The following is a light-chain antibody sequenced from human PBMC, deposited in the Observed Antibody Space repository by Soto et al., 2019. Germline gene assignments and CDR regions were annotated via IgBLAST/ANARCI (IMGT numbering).Light chain of an antibody. J-gene: IGKJ1*01. CDR3: LQDYDYPWT. CDR1: QGIRND. V-gene: IGKV1-6*01. Sequence: AIHMTPSPSSLSASVGDRVTITCRASQGIRNDLGWYQKKPGKAPKLLIFAAFNLQSGVPSRFSGSGSGTEFTLTISSLQPEDFATYYCLQDYDYPWTFGQGTKVDIK. CDR2: AAF.